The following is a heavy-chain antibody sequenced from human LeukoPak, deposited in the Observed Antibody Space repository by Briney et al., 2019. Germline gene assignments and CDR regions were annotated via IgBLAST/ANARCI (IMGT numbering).Heavy chain of an antibody. CDR3: ARYGQLVTAYYYYMDV. J-gene: IGHJ6*03. CDR2: INWNGGSI. D-gene: IGHD6-6*01. Sequence: GGSLRLSCAASRFTFDDYGMSWIRQAPGKGLEWVSGINWNGGSIGHADLVKGRFTISRDNAKNSLYLQMNSLRAEDTVLYYCARYGQLVTAYYYYMDVWGKGTTVTVSS. V-gene: IGHV3-20*04. CDR1: RFTFDDYG.